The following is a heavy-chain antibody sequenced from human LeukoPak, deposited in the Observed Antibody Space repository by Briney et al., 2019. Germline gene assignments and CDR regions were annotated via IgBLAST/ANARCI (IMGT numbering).Heavy chain of an antibody. D-gene: IGHD1-26*01. CDR3: ARDGVGATHLDY. CDR1: GYTFTDYH. CDR2: ISTYNGNT. V-gene: IGHV1-18*01. Sequence: ASVKVSCKASGYTFTDYHINWVRQAPGQGLEYMGWISTYNGNTKYAQNLQGRVTVTTDTSTTTAYMELRSLRSDDTAVYYCARDGVGATHLDYWGQGTLVTVSS. J-gene: IGHJ4*02.